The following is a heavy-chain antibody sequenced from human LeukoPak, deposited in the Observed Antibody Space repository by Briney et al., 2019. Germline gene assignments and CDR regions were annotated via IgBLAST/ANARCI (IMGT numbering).Heavy chain of an antibody. CDR3: ARGGWGSSGYSGWFDP. CDR1: GGSISSGDYY. V-gene: IGHV4-30-4*01. Sequence: PSQTLSLTCTVSGGSISSGDYYWSWIRQPPGKGLEWIGYIYYSGSTYYNPSLKSRVTISVDTSKNQFSLKLSSVTAADTAVYYCARGGWGSSGYSGWFDPWGQGTLVTVSS. D-gene: IGHD3-22*01. J-gene: IGHJ5*02. CDR2: IYYSGST.